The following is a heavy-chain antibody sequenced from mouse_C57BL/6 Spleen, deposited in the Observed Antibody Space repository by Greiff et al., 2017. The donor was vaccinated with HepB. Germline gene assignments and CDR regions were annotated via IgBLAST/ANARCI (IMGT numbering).Heavy chain of an antibody. V-gene: IGHV1-82*01. D-gene: IGHD1-1*01. J-gene: IGHJ1*03. CDR2: IYPGDGDT. CDR1: GYAFSSSW. Sequence: QVQLKESGPELVKPGASVKISCKASGYAFSSSWMNWVKQRPGKGLEWIGRIYPGDGDTNYNGRFKGKATLTADKSSSTAYMQLSSLTSEDSAVYFCAREYYGSWYFDVWGTGTTVTVSS. CDR3: AREYYGSWYFDV.